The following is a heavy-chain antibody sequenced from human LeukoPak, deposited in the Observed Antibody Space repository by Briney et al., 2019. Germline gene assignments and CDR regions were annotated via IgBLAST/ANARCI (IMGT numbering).Heavy chain of an antibody. CDR2: ISSSSSYI. CDR3: ARGGIAADVVDY. J-gene: IGHJ4*02. CDR1: GFTFRSYS. Sequence: PGGSLRLSCAASGFTFRSYSMNWVRQAPGKGLEWVSSISSSSSYIYYADSVKGRFTISRDNAKNSLYLQMNSLRAEDTAVYYCARGGIAADVVDYWGQGTLVTVSS. V-gene: IGHV3-21*01. D-gene: IGHD6-25*01.